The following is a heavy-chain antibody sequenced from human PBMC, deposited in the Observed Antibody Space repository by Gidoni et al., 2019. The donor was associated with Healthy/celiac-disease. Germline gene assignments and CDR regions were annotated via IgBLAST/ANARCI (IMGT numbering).Heavy chain of an antibody. V-gene: IGHV4-34*01. J-gene: IGHJ5*02. CDR3: ARVKTIFGVVTRYNWFDP. Sequence: QVQLQQWGAGLLKPSETLSLTCAVYGGSFSGSYWSWIRQPPGKGLEWIGEINHSGSTNYNPSLKSRVTISVDTSKNQFSLKLSSVTAADTAVYYCARVKTIFGVVTRYNWFDPWGQGTLVTVSS. D-gene: IGHD3-3*01. CDR1: GGSFSGSY. CDR2: INHSGST.